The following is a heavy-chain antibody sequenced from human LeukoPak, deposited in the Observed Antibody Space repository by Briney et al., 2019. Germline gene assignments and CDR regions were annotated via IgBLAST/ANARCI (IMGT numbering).Heavy chain of an antibody. Sequence: GGSLRLSCAASGFTFSSYSMNWVRQAPGKGLEWVSSISSSSSYIYYADSVKGRFTISRDNAKNSLYLQMNSLRAEDTAVYYCATDLYGSGSYQAKYWGQGTLVTVSS. D-gene: IGHD3-10*01. CDR3: ATDLYGSGSYQAKY. V-gene: IGHV3-21*01. J-gene: IGHJ4*02. CDR2: ISSSSSYI. CDR1: GFTFSSYS.